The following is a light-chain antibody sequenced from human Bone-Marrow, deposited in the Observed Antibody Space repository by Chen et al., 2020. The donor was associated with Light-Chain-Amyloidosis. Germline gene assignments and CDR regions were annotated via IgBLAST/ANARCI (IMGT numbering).Light chain of an antibody. CDR3: QQYGTSLIT. V-gene: IGKV3-20*01. J-gene: IGKJ4*01. Sequence: EIVLTQSPGTLSLSPGEGANLSCRASQTISSNYLTWYQQKFGQAPRLLICGSSSRATGIPDRCTGSGSGTDFTLPIDSLEPEDLAMEYWQQYGTSLITFGGGTKVEIK. CDR1: QTISSNY. CDR2: GSS.